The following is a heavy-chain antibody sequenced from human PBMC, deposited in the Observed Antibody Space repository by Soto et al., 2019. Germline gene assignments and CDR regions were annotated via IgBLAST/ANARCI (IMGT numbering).Heavy chain of an antibody. Sequence: GGSLRLSCAASGFTVSSNYMNWVRQAPGKGLEWVSIIYSDGTTSYADSVKGRFTISRDNFKDTLHLQMNSLRAEDTAVYYCAILSNWGQGTLVTVSS. CDR2: IYSDGTT. J-gene: IGHJ4*02. V-gene: IGHV3-53*01. CDR1: GFTVSSNY. D-gene: IGHD6-6*01. CDR3: AILSN.